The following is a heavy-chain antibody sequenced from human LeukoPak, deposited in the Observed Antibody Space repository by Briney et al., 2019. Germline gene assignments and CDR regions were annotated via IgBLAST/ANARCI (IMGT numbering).Heavy chain of an antibody. D-gene: IGHD3-3*01. CDR1: GYTFTSYD. Sequence: ASVEVSCKASGYTFTSYDSNWVRQATGQGLEWMGWMNPNSGNTGYAQKFQGRVTMTRNTSISTAYMELSSLRSEDTAVYYCARGNYDFWSGYYTHNWFDPWGQGTLVTVSS. CDR3: ARGNYDFWSGYYTHNWFDP. J-gene: IGHJ5*02. V-gene: IGHV1-8*01. CDR2: MNPNSGNT.